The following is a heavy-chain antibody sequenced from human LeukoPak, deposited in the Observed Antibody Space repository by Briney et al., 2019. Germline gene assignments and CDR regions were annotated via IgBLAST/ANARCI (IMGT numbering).Heavy chain of an antibody. Sequence: SETLSLTCTVSGGSISTDNYYWGWIRQPPGKGMEWIGSVYFSGSTYSNPSFKSRVTISADLSRNHFSLKLYSVTAADTAVYYCWRIFCSGGRCHSLVWGQGTLVTVSS. CDR1: GGSISTDNYY. CDR3: WRIFCSGGRCHSLV. V-gene: IGHV4-39*02. CDR2: VYFSGST. D-gene: IGHD2-15*01. J-gene: IGHJ4*02.